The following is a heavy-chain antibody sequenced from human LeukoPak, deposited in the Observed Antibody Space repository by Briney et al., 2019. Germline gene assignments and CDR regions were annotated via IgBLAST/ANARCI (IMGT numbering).Heavy chain of an antibody. J-gene: IGHJ4*02. D-gene: IGHD7-27*01. CDR1: GFTFSNFW. CDR3: ARHINWGFDY. CDR2: IKPDGSEK. V-gene: IGHV3-7*01. Sequence: PGGSLRLSCAPSGFTFSNFWMSWVRQAPGKGLEWVANIKPDGSEKYYADSVKGRFTISRDNAKNSLHLQMNSLRAEDTAVYYCARHINWGFDYWGQGTPVTVSS.